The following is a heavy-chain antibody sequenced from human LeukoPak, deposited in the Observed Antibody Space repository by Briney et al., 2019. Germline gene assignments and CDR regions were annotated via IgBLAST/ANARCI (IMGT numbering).Heavy chain of an antibody. CDR3: ARDRALSGSYRYYFDY. D-gene: IGHD1-26*01. V-gene: IGHV1-2*02. CDR1: GYTFTGYY. Sequence: ASVKVSCKASGYTFTGYYMHWVRQAPGKGLEWMGWINPNRGGTNYAQKFQGRVTMTRDTSISTAYMELSRLRSDDTAVYYCARDRALSGSYRYYFDYWGQGTLVTVSS. J-gene: IGHJ4*02. CDR2: INPNRGGT.